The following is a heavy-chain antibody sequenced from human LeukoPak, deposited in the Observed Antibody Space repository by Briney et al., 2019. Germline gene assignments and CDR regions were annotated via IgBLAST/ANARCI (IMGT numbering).Heavy chain of an antibody. CDR2: IRSGGST. Sequence: GGSLRLSCAASGFTVSSSYMTWVRQAPGKGLEWVSVIRSGGSTVYADSVKGRFTISRDNSKNALYLQLNSLRAEDTAVYYCAREGSGRTAYNDGLDVWGQGTMVTVSS. CDR3: AREGSGRTAYNDGLDV. D-gene: IGHD3-10*01. CDR1: GFTVSSSY. V-gene: IGHV3-53*01. J-gene: IGHJ3*01.